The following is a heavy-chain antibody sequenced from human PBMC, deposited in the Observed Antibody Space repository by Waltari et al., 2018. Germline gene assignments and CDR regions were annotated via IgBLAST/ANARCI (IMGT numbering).Heavy chain of an antibody. CDR3: ASLPTVVTVHDAFDI. CDR1: GGSFSGYY. CDR2: INHSGST. V-gene: IGHV4-34*01. Sequence: QVQLQQWGAGLLKPSETLSLTCAVYGGSFSGYYWSWIRQPPGKGLEWIGEINHSGSTNYNPSLKSRVTISVDTSKNQFSLKLSSVTAADTAVYYCASLPTVVTVHDAFDIWGQGTMVTVSS. D-gene: IGHD4-17*01. J-gene: IGHJ3*02.